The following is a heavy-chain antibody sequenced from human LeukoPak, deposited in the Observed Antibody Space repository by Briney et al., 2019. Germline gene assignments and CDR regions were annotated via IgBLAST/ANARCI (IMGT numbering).Heavy chain of an antibody. CDR2: INAGNGNT. J-gene: IGHJ2*01. D-gene: IGHD3-22*01. CDR3: ARSIMIVPYWHFDL. Sequence: GASVKVSCKASGYTFTSYAMHWVRQAPGQRLEWMGWINAGNGNTKYSQKFQGRVTITRDTSASTAYMELSSLRSEDTAVYYCARSIMIVPYWHFDLWGRGTLVTVSS. V-gene: IGHV1-3*01. CDR1: GYTFTSYA.